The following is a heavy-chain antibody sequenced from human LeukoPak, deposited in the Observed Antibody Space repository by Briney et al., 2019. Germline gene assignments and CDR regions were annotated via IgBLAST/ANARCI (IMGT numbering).Heavy chain of an antibody. Sequence: PGGSLRLSCAASGFTFSSYGMHWDRQAPGNGLEWVAVISYDGSNEYYADSVKGRFTISRDNSKNTLYLQMNSLRTEDTAIYYCAKEDVVVITIRYFQHWGQGTLVTVSS. CDR2: ISYDGSNE. V-gene: IGHV3-30*18. J-gene: IGHJ1*01. CDR3: AKEDVVVITIRYFQH. CDR1: GFTFSSYG. D-gene: IGHD3-22*01.